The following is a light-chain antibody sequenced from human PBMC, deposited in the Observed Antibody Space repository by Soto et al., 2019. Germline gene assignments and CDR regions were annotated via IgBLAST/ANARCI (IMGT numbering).Light chain of an antibody. Sequence: QSALTQPPSVSGAPGQRVTISCTGSSSNIGAGYDVQWYQQLPRTAPKLLIYGNSNRPSGVPDRFSGSKSGTSASLAITGLQAEDEADYYCQSYDSSLSGYVVFGGATKLTVL. CDR3: QSYDSSLSGYVV. CDR2: GNS. J-gene: IGLJ2*01. V-gene: IGLV1-40*01. CDR1: SSNIGAGYD.